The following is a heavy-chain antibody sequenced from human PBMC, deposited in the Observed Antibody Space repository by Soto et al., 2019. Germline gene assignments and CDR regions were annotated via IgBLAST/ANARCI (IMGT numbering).Heavy chain of an antibody. J-gene: IGHJ5*02. CDR1: GYTFTTYD. CDR2: VNPSSGNT. Sequence: QVPLVQSGAEVKRPGASVKVSCEASGYTFTTYDINWVRQASGQGLEWMGCVNPSSGNTVYAQKFHGRVTMTRDTSISTAYMELSILKSDDTAIYYCARASMYIWNDHWGQGTLVTVSS. D-gene: IGHD1-20*01. V-gene: IGHV1-8*01. CDR3: ARASMYIWNDH.